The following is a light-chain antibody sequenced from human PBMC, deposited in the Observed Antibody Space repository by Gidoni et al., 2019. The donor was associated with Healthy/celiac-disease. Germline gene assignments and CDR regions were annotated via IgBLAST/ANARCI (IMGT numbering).Light chain of an antibody. CDR1: KLGDKY. J-gene: IGLJ3*02. Sequence: SYELTQPPSVSVSPGQTASITCSGDKLGDKYACWYQQKPGQSTVLVIYQDSKRPSGIPERFSGSNSGNTATLTISGTQAMDEADYYCQAWDSSTEWVFGGGTKLTVL. CDR2: QDS. V-gene: IGLV3-1*01. CDR3: QAWDSSTEWV.